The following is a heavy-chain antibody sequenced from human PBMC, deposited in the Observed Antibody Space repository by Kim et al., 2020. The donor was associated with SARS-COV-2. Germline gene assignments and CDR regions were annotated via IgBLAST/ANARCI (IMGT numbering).Heavy chain of an antibody. D-gene: IGHD2-2*01. V-gene: IGHV4-34*01. CDR3: ARKQVVPAAMRNWFDP. J-gene: IGHJ5*02. Sequence: MKGPVTIAVDTSKNQFSLKLSSVTAADTAVYYCARKQVVPAAMRNWFDPWGQGTLVTVSS.